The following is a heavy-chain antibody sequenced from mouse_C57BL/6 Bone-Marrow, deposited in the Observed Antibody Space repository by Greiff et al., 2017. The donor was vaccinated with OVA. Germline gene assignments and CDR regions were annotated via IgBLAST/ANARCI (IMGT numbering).Heavy chain of an antibody. V-gene: IGHV3-6*01. CDR2: ISYDGST. D-gene: IGHD1-1*02. CDR1: GYSITSGYY. Sequence: EVHLVESGPGLVKPSQSLSLTCSVTGYSITSGYYWNWIRQFPGNQLELMGFISYDGSTNYNPSLKNRISITPDTSKNQFFLKLKSETTEDTATYYCASHRWAYWGQGTLVTVSA. CDR3: ASHRWAY. J-gene: IGHJ3*01.